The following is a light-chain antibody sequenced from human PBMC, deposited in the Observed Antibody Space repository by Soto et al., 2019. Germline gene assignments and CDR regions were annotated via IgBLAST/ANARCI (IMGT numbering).Light chain of an antibody. CDR2: EVS. J-gene: IGLJ1*01. V-gene: IGLV2-8*01. Sequence: QPVLTQPPSASGSPGQSVTISCTGTSSDVGGYNYVSWYQQHPGKAPKLMIYEVSKRPSGVPDRFSGSKSGNTASLTVSGLQAEDEADYYCSSYAGSNTPDVFGTGTKLTVL. CDR1: SSDVGGYNY. CDR3: SSYAGSNTPDV.